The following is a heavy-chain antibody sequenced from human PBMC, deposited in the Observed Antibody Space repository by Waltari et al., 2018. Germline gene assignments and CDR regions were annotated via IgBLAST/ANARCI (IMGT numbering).Heavy chain of an antibody. CDR2: IYTSGST. CDR3: ARTAAAAYGMDV. Sequence: QVQLQESGPGLVKPSQTLSLTCTVSGGSISSGSYYWSWIRQPAGKGLEWIGYIYTSGSTNYNPSLKSRVTISVDTSKNQSSLKLSSGTAADTAVYYCARTAAAAYGMDVWGQGTTVTVSS. CDR1: GGSISSGSYY. V-gene: IGHV4-61*09. J-gene: IGHJ6*02. D-gene: IGHD6-13*01.